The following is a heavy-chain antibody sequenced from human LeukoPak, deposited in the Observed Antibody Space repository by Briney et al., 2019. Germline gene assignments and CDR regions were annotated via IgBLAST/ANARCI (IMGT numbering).Heavy chain of an antibody. CDR3: ARPAENDAFDI. J-gene: IGHJ3*02. CDR2: IYYGGST. V-gene: IGHV4-39*01. CDR1: GGSISSSSYY. Sequence: SETLSLTCTVSGGSISSSSYYWGWIRQPPGKGLEWIGSIYYGGSTYYNPSLKSRVTISVDTSKNQFSLKLSSVTAADTAVYYCARPAENDAFDIWGQGTMVTVSS.